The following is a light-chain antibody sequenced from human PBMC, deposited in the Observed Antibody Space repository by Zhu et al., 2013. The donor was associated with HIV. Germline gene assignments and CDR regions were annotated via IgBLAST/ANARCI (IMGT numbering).Light chain of an antibody. CDR2: WAS. Sequence: DIVMTQSPDSLAVSLGERATINCKSSQSVLYSSNNKNYLAWFQHKPGQPPKVLIYWASTRESGVPARFSGSGSGTDFTLAINNLQPEDAAVYYCQQYFSLPWTFGQGTRVEIK. V-gene: IGKV4-1*01. CDR1: QSVLYSSNNKNY. CDR3: QQYFSLPWT. J-gene: IGKJ1*01.